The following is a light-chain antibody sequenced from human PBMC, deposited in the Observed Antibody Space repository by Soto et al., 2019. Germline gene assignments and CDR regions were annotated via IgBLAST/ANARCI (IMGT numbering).Light chain of an antibody. CDR2: GAS. J-gene: IGKJ5*01. CDR1: QSVSSNY. V-gene: IGKV3-15*01. CDR3: QQYNNWPPIT. Sequence: EIVMTQSPTILSVSPGERATLSCRASQSVSSNYLAWYQQKPGQSPRLLIYGASTRATGIPARFSGSGSGTEFTLTIRSLQSEDFAVYYCQQYNNWPPITFGQGTQREIK.